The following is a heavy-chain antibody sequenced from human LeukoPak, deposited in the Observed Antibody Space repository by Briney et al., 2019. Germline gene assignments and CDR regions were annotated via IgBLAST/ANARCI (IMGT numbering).Heavy chain of an antibody. CDR3: VRGAKCSGADCDSTKEYVYYFDY. CDR1: GYTFTSYY. CDR2: MNPNSGNT. V-gene: IGHV1-8*03. D-gene: IGHD6-25*01. J-gene: IGHJ4*02. Sequence: ASVKVSCKASGYTFTSYYMHWVRQAPGQGLEWMGWMNPNSGNTGYAQKFQGRVTITRITSISTAYMEMSSLRSDDTAVYYCVRGAKCSGADCDSTKEYVYYFDYWGQGTLVTVSS.